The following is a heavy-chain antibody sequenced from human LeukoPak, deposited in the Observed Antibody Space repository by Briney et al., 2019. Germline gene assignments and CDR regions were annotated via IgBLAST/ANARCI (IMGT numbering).Heavy chain of an antibody. CDR3: VRDNPRCCGVIPANMDDY. V-gene: IGHV3-48*01. J-gene: IGHJ4*02. D-gene: IGHD2-21*01. CDR1: GFTFSSYS. Sequence: GGSLRLSCAASGFTFSSYSMNWVRQAPGKGLEWVSYITTGGSPIYYADSVRGRFTISRDNAKNSLYLQMNSLRAEDTALYYCVRDNPRCCGVIPANMDDYWGQGTLVTVSS. CDR2: ITTGGSPI.